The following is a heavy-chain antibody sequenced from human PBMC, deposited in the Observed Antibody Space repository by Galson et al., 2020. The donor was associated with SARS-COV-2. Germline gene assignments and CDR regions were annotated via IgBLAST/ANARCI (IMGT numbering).Heavy chain of an antibody. V-gene: IGHV4-59*13. CDR2: IYYSGST. Sequence: SETLSLTCTVSGGSISSYYWSWIRQPPGKGLEWIGYIYYSGSTNYNPSLKSRVTISVDTSKNQFSLKLSSVTAADTAVYYCARASAAAGTGSDFDYWGQGTLVTVSS. J-gene: IGHJ4*02. CDR3: ARASAAAGTGSDFDY. CDR1: GGSISSYY. D-gene: IGHD6-13*01.